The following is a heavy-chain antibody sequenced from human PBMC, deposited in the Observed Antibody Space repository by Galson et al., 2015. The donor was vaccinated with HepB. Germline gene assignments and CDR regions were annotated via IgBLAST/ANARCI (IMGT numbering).Heavy chain of an antibody. D-gene: IGHD3-22*01. V-gene: IGHV3-23*01. CDR2: ISSSGGLT. CDR3: AKVAATSGYYSSGFDI. CDR1: GIIVSNFA. J-gene: IGHJ3*02. Sequence: SLRLSCAAPGIIVSNFAWSCVGQSPGKGLEWVSAISSSGGLTYYADSVKGRFTISRDNSKNTLSLQMNSLRAEDTAVYYCAKVAATSGYYSSGFDIWGQGTTVTVSS.